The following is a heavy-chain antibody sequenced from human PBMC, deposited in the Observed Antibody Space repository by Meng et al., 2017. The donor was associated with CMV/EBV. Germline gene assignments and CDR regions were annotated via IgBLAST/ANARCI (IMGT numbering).Heavy chain of an antibody. D-gene: IGHD2-2*02. J-gene: IGHJ6*02. Sequence: GESLKISCAASGFTFSSYEMNWVRQAPGKGLEWVSYTSSSGSTIYYADSVKGRFTISRDNAKNSLYLQMNSLRAEDTAVYYCARGSGAKDIVVVPAAIHGGYYYYGMDVWGQGTTVTVS. CDR2: TSSSGSTI. CDR3: ARGSGAKDIVVVPAAIHGGYYYYGMDV. V-gene: IGHV3-48*03. CDR1: GFTFSSYE.